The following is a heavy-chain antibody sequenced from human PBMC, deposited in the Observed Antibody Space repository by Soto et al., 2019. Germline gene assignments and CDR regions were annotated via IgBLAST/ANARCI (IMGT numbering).Heavy chain of an antibody. J-gene: IGHJ4*02. CDR3: ARGRTKLRRLQFSSSFFDY. D-gene: IGHD6-25*01. CDR1: GYTFTGYY. CDR2: INPNSGGT. Sequence: ASVKVSCKASGYTFTGYYMHWVRQAPGQGLEWMGWINPNSGGTNYAQKFQGWVTMTRDTSISTAYMELSRLRSDDTAVYYCARGRTKLRRLQFSSSFFDYWGQGTLVTVSS. V-gene: IGHV1-2*04.